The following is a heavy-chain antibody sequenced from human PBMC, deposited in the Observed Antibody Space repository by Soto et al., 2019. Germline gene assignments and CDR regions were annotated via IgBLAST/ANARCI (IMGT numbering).Heavy chain of an antibody. CDR3: ARAKVFYYDSSGYYYGRHHGMDV. CDR1: GYTYTGYY. Sequence: GSSVKVSCKASGYTYTGYYMHWVRQAPGQGLEWMGWINPNSGGTNYAQKVQGWVTMTRDTSISTAYMELSRLRSDDTAVYYCARAKVFYYDSSGYYYGRHHGMDVWGQGTTVTVSS. D-gene: IGHD3-22*01. V-gene: IGHV1-2*04. CDR2: INPNSGGT. J-gene: IGHJ6*02.